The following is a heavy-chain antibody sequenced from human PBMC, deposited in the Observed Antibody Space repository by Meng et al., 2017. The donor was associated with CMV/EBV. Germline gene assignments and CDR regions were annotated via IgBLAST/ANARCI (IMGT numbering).Heavy chain of an antibody. CDR1: GFTFSSYA. J-gene: IGHJ5*02. Sequence: GGSLRLSCAASGFTFSSYAMHWVRQAPGKGLEWVSSISSSSSYIYYADSVKGRFTISRDNAKNSLYLQMNSLRAEDTAVYYCARGQGRIVVNWFDPWGQGTLVTVSS. V-gene: IGHV3-21*01. CDR3: ARGQGRIVVNWFDP. CDR2: ISSSSSYI. D-gene: IGHD3-22*01.